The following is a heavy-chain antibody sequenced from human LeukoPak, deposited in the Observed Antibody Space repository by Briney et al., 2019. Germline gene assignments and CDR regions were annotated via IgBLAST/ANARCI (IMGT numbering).Heavy chain of an antibody. D-gene: IGHD3-16*01. CDR2: INPDSGGT. CDR3: AREGGQGIDSFDI. CDR1: GYTFTGYY. J-gene: IGHJ3*02. V-gene: IGHV1-2*02. Sequence: ASVKVSCKASGYTFTGYYMHWVRQAPGQGLEWMGWINPDSGGTNYAQKFQGRVTMTRNTSINTAYMELSRLRSDDTAVYYCAREGGQGIDSFDIWGQGTMVTVSS.